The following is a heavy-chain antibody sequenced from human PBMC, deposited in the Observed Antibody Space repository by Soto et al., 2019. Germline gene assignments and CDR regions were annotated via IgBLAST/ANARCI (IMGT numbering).Heavy chain of an antibody. D-gene: IGHD3-3*01. CDR1: GDSVSSNSAA. V-gene: IGHV6-1*01. CDR3: ARERIRFLEWLLKYYYYMDV. J-gene: IGHJ6*03. CDR2: TYYRSKWYN. Sequence: PSQTLSLTCAISGDSVSSNSAAWNWIRQSPSRGLEWLGRTYYRSKWYNDYAVSVKSRITINPDTSKSQFSLQLNSVTPEDTAVYYCARERIRFLEWLLKYYYYMDVWGKGTTVTVSS.